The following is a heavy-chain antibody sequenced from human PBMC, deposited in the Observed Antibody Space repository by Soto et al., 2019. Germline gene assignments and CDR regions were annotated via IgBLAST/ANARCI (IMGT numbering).Heavy chain of an antibody. CDR3: ARVSWNYVNNWFDP. V-gene: IGHV4-31*03. Sequence: QVQLQESGPGLVKPSQTLSLTCTVSGGSIRSGGYYWSWIRQHPGKGLEWIGYIYYSGSTYYNPSLKSRVTISVDTSKNQFSLKLSSVTAADTAVYYCARVSWNYVNNWFDPWGQGTLVTVSS. CDR1: GGSIRSGGYY. CDR2: IYYSGST. D-gene: IGHD1-7*01. J-gene: IGHJ5*02.